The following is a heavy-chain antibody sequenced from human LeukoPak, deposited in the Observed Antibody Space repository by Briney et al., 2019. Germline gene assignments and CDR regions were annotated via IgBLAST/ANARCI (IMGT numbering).Heavy chain of an antibody. CDR2: ISGSGDNT. CDR3: AKSTIFGEYYFDY. Sequence: GGSLRLSCAASGLSFRSYGMSWVRQAPGKGLEWVSGISGSGDNTYYTDSVKGRFTISRDNSKNTLYLQMNSLRAEDTAVYYCAKSTIFGEYYFDYWGQGTLVTVSS. J-gene: IGHJ4*02. V-gene: IGHV3-23*01. D-gene: IGHD3-3*01. CDR1: GLSFRSYG.